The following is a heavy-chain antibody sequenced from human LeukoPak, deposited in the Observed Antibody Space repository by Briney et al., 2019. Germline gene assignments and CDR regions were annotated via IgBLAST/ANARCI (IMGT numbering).Heavy chain of an antibody. J-gene: IGHJ4*02. V-gene: IGHV1-18*01. CDR3: ARDTPQHLKRLDY. D-gene: IGHD6-13*01. CDR1: GYTLDRFG. CDR2: INPYNGKT. Sequence: ASVKVSCKASGYTLDRFGISWVRQAPGLGLEWLGWINPYNGKTIFGEKLQGRVTMTTDTSTSTVYMELTSLRSDDTAVYFCARDTPQHLKRLDYWGQGTLVTVSS.